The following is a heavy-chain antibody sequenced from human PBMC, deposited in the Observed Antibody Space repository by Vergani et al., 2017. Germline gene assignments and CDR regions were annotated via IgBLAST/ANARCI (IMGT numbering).Heavy chain of an antibody. D-gene: IGHD3-10*01. V-gene: IGHV4-34*01. Sequence: QVQLQQWGAGLLKPSETLSLTCAVYGGSFSGYYWSWIRQPPGKGLEWIGEINHSGSTNYNPSLKSRVTISVDTSKNQFSLKLSSVTAADTAGYYCARGGVWFGSYYYYYMDVWGKGTTVTVSS. J-gene: IGHJ6*03. CDR3: ARGGVWFGSYYYYYMDV. CDR1: GGSFSGYY. CDR2: INHSGST.